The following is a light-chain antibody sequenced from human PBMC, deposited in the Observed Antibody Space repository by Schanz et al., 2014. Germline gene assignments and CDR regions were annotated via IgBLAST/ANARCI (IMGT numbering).Light chain of an antibody. CDR3: QHYGSSPPYT. J-gene: IGKJ2*01. Sequence: PGERATLSCRASQSVSSYLAWYQQKPGQAPKLLIYGASSRASGIPDRFSGSGSGTDFTLTISRLEPEDFAVYYCQHYGSSPPYTFGQGTKLEIK. CDR2: GAS. V-gene: IGKV3-20*01. CDR1: QSVSSY.